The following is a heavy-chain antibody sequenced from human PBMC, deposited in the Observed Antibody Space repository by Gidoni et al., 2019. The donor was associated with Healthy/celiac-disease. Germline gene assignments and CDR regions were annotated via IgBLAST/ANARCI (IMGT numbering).Heavy chain of an antibody. V-gene: IGHV1-69*01. Sequence: QVQLVQSGAEVKKPGSSVKVSCKASGGTFRSYAISWVRQAPGEGLEWMGGIIPIFGTANYAQKFQGRGTITADESTSTAYMELSSLRSEDTAVYYCAGGGGGEAVAGAVDYWGQGTLVTVSS. CDR3: AGGGGGEAVAGAVDY. J-gene: IGHJ4*02. D-gene: IGHD6-19*01. CDR2: IIPIFGTA. CDR1: GGTFRSYA.